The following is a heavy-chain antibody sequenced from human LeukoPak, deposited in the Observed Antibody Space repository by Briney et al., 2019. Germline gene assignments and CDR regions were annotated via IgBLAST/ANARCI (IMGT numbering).Heavy chain of an antibody. CDR3: ARRGVRYYDSSGYHRRFNWFDP. CDR1: GGSISSSSYY. D-gene: IGHD3-22*01. V-gene: IGHV4-39*07. CDR2: IYYSGST. J-gene: IGHJ5*02. Sequence: SETLSLTCTVSGGSISSSSYYWGWIRQPPGKGLEWIGSIYYSGSTYYNPSLKSRVTISVDTSKNQFSLKLSSVTAADTAVYYCARRGVRYYDSSGYHRRFNWFDPWGQGTLVTVSS.